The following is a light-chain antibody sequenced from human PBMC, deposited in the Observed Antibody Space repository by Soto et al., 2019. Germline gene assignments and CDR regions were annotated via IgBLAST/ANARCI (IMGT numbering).Light chain of an antibody. Sequence: DIVMTQSPDXLAVSLGERATINCKSSQSVLYNSDNKNYLAWYQQKAGQPPKLLIYWASTRDSGVPDRFSGSGSGADFTLTINNLQAEDVAVYYCQQYYTTLSFGGGTKVEIK. CDR3: QQYYTTLS. CDR2: WAS. J-gene: IGKJ4*01. V-gene: IGKV4-1*01. CDR1: QSVLYNSDNKNY.